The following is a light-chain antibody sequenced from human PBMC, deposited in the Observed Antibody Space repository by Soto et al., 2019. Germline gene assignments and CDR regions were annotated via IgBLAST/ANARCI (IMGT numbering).Light chain of an antibody. J-gene: IGKJ5*01. CDR2: GAS. V-gene: IGKV3-20*01. Sequence: EIVLTQSPGTLSLSPGERATLSCRASQSVSSSYLAWYQQKPGQAPRLLIYGASSRATGIPDRFSGSGSGTDFTLTISRLEPEDFAVYYCQQYGSSFVITFGQGTRLE. CDR3: QQYGSSFVIT. CDR1: QSVSSSY.